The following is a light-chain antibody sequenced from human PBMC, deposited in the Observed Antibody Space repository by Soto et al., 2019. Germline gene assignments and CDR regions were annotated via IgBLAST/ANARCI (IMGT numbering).Light chain of an antibody. J-gene: IGKJ1*01. CDR1: QSLSSDY. V-gene: IGKV3-20*01. CDR2: GAS. Sequence: EIVLTQSPGTLSLSPGERATLSCRASQSLSSDYFAWYQQNPGQAPRLLIYGASSRATDIPDRFSGRGSGTDFTLTVSSLEPEDFAVYYCQQYGSSPQTFGQGTKVELK. CDR3: QQYGSSPQT.